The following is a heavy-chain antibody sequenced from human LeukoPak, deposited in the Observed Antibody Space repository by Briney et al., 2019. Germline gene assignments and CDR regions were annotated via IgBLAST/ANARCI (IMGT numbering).Heavy chain of an antibody. CDR3: AKEGSTTVTSYYMDV. CDR2: ISGSGGST. J-gene: IGHJ6*03. Sequence: GGTLRLSCAASGFTFSSFSMSWVRPAPGKGREWVSAISGSGGSTYYADSVKGRFTTSRDNSKNTLYLQMNSLRAEDTAVYYCAKEGSTTVTSYYMDVWGKGTTVTISS. D-gene: IGHD4-17*01. V-gene: IGHV3-23*01. CDR1: GFTFSSFS.